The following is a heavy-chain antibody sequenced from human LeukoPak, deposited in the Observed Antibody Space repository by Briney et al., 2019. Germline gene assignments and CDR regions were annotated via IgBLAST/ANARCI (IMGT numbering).Heavy chain of an antibody. Sequence: GGSLRLSCAASAVMPSRSWMNWVRQAPGKGLEWVANIKQDGSEKYYVDSVKGRFTISRDNAKNSLYLQMNSLRAEDTAVYYCARVESGRGYSYGYGDAFDIWGQGTMVTVS. CDR1: AVMPSRSW. J-gene: IGHJ3*02. V-gene: IGHV3-7*01. CDR2: IKQDGSEK. D-gene: IGHD5-18*01. CDR3: ARVESGRGYSYGYGDAFDI.